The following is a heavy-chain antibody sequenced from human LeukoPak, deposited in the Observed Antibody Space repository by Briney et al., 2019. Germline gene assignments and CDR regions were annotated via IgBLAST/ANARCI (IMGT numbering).Heavy chain of an antibody. CDR3: ARDHGLNKRWFDP. Sequence: GASVKVSCEASEYTFTGYYMHWVRQAPGQGLEWMGWINPDSGGTNYAQKFQGRVTMSRDTSISTAYMELSRLTSGDTAVYYCARDHGLNKRWFDPWGQGTLVTVSS. CDR1: EYTFTGYY. CDR2: INPDSGGT. V-gene: IGHV1-2*02. D-gene: IGHD1/OR15-1a*01. J-gene: IGHJ5*02.